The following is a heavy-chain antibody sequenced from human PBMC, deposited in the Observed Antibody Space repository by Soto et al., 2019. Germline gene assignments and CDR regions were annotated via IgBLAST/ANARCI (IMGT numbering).Heavy chain of an antibody. CDR2: IWYDGSNK. J-gene: IGHJ4*02. V-gene: IGHV3-33*01. CDR3: ARCIHPRKNTVTSFDY. D-gene: IGHD4-17*01. CDR1: GFTFSSYG. Sequence: LRLSCAASGFTFSSYGMHWVRQAPGKGLEWVAVIWYDGSNKYYADSVKGRFTISRDNSKNTLYLQMNSLRSEDTAVYYCARCIHPRKNTVTSFDYWGQGTLVTVSS.